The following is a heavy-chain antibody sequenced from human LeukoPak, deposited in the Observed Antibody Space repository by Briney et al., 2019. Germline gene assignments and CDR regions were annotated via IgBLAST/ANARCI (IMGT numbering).Heavy chain of an antibody. Sequence: GASVKVSCKASGYTFTGYYMHWVRQAPGQGLEWMGWINPNSGGTNYAQKFQGRVTMTRDTSISTAYMEPSRLRSDDTAVYYCARRPPVIAVAGTYNWFDPWGQGTLVTVSS. J-gene: IGHJ5*02. V-gene: IGHV1-2*02. CDR2: INPNSGGT. CDR3: ARRPPVIAVAGTYNWFDP. D-gene: IGHD6-19*01. CDR1: GYTFTGYY.